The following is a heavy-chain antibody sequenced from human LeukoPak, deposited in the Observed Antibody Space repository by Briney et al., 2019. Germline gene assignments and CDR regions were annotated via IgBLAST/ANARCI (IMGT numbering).Heavy chain of an antibody. CDR2: ISSYNDNT. J-gene: IGHJ4*02. CDR3: ARVISSSWYHHDH. CDR1: GYTFSNYG. D-gene: IGHD6-13*01. V-gene: IGHV1-18*01. Sequence: ASVKVSCKASGYTFSNYGISWVRQAPGQGLEWMGWISSYNDNTNYAQKLQGRVTMTTDTSTSTAYMELRSLRFDDTAFYYCARVISSSWYHHDHWGQGTLVTVSS.